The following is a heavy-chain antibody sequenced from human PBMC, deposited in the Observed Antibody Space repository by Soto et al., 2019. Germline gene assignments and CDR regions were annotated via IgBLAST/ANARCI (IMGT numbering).Heavy chain of an antibody. CDR1: GFTLSAFG. D-gene: IGHD6-19*01. CDR2: FSGGGGTI. J-gene: IGHJ4*02. Sequence: EVQLVESGEGLYKLGGSLGLSVAPFGFTLSAFGLHWSARVPGRGLGGVSYFSGGGGTIYYADSVKGRFPISRDNAKNSLSVQMNSLRDEDTAVYFCARETGLRSSGWSYYFDFWGQGTRVTVSS. CDR3: ARETGLRSSGWSYYFDF. V-gene: IGHV3-48*02.